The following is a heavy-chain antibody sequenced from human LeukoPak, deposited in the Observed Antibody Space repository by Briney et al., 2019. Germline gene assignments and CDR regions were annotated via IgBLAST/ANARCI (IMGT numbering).Heavy chain of an antibody. Sequence: SETLSLTCTVSGGSISSYYWSWIRQPPGKGLEWIWYVYYSGSTNYNPSLKSRVTISVDTSKKQFSLKLSSVTAADTAVYYCARSGYSYGADAVDTWGQGTMVTVSS. CDR1: GGSISSYY. CDR3: ARSGYSYGADAVDT. CDR2: VYYSGST. D-gene: IGHD5-18*01. J-gene: IGHJ3*02. V-gene: IGHV4-59*01.